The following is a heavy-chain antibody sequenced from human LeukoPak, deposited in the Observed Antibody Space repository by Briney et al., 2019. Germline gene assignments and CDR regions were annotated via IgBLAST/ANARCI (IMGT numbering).Heavy chain of an antibody. Sequence: PGGSLRLSCAASGFRFSTYTMNWVRQAPGKGLEWVSTISGSDDGTYYADSVRGRFTISRDNSKNTLYLQMKALRDEDTATYYCAKRGPIYSSTPGNYFDYWGQGTLVTVSS. CDR3: AKRGPIYSSTPGNYFDY. V-gene: IGHV3-23*01. CDR1: GFRFSTYT. D-gene: IGHD3-10*01. J-gene: IGHJ4*02. CDR2: ISGSDDGT.